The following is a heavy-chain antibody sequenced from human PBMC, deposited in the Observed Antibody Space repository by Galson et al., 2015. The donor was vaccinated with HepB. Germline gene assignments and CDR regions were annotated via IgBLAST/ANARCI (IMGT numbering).Heavy chain of an antibody. Sequence: SLRLSCAASGFTFSNAWMNWVRQAPGKGLEWVGRIKSKTDGGTTDYAAPVKGRFTISRDDSKNTLYLQMNSLKTEDTAVYYCTTGGSGSYPNYYYYYGMDVWGQGTTVTVSS. J-gene: IGHJ6*02. CDR1: GFTFSNAW. V-gene: IGHV3-15*07. CDR2: IKSKTDGGTT. D-gene: IGHD3-10*01. CDR3: TTGGSGSYPNYYYYYGMDV.